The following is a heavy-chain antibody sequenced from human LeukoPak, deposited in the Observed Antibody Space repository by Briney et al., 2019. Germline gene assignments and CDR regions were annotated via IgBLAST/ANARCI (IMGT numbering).Heavy chain of an antibody. CDR3: ARDQEAYCSSTSCYEYYYYMDV. CDR1: GGSISSGSYY. J-gene: IGHJ6*03. V-gene: IGHV4-61*02. Sequence: SETLSLTCTVSGGSISSGSYYWSWIRQPAGKGLEWIGRINTSGSTNYNPSLKSRVTISVDTSKNQFSLKLSSVTAADTAVYYCARDQEAYCSSTSCYEYYYYMDVWGKGTTVTISS. CDR2: INTSGST. D-gene: IGHD2-2*01.